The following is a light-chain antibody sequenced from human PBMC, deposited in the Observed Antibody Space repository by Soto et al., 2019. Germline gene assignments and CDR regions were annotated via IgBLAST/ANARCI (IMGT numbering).Light chain of an antibody. CDR2: DSS. Sequence: ENVLTHSPATLCLSPEEIATLSCRASQSVDKFLAWYQQRPGQPPRLLIYDSSNRATGVPVRFSGRGSGTVFTLTIVSLEPADSAVFYCQQRNHWPPSTFGQGTRLEI. CDR3: QQRNHWPPST. J-gene: IGKJ5*01. V-gene: IGKV3-11*01. CDR1: QSVDKF.